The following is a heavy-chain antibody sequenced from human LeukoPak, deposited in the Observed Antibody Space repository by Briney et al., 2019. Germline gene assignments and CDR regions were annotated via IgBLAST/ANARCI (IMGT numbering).Heavy chain of an antibody. D-gene: IGHD6-6*01. CDR1: GYTFTSYG. V-gene: IGHV1-18*01. J-gene: IGHJ5*02. Sequence: ASVKVSCKASGYTFTSYGISWVRQAAGQGLEWMGWISAYNGNTNYAQKFQGRVTMTTDTSTSTAYMELRSLRSDDTAVYYCARDGLWRIAARPCWFDPWGQGTLVTVSS. CDR3: ARDGLWRIAARPCWFDP. CDR2: ISAYNGNT.